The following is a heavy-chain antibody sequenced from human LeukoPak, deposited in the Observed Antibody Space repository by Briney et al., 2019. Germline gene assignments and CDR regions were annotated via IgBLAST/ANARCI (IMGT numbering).Heavy chain of an antibody. CDR3: GGGGDFDY. J-gene: IGHJ4*02. Sequence: GGSLRLSCAASGFSFSIYFMNWVRQAPGKGLEWVPSISRTSEYIHYADSVRGRFAISRDNAKNSVYLQMNSLRAEDTAVYFCGGGGDFDYWGQGILVTVSA. V-gene: IGHV3-21*01. D-gene: IGHD3-16*01. CDR1: GFSFSIYF. CDR2: ISRTSEYI.